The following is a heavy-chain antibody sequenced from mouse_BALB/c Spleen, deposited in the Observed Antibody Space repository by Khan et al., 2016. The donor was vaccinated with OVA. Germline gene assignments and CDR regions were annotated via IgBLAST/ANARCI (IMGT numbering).Heavy chain of an antibody. Sequence: QLEESGPGLVKPSQSLSLTCTVTGYSITSDYVWNWIRQFPGNKLEWMGYIRYSGRTSYNPSLKSRISVTRDTSKNQFFLQLNSVTTEDTATYYCAMVRTYWGQGTLVTVSA. CDR2: IRYSGRT. CDR1: GYSITSDYV. D-gene: IGHD2-1*01. J-gene: IGHJ3*01. CDR3: AMVRTY. V-gene: IGHV3-2*02.